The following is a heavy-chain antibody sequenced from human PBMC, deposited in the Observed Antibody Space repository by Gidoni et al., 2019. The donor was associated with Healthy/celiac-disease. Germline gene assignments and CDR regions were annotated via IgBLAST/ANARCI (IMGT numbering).Heavy chain of an antibody. J-gene: IGHJ4*02. Sequence: EVQLVESGGGLVKPGGSLRLSCAASGFTFSNAWMSWVRQAPGKGLEWVGRIKSKTDGGTTDYAAPVKGRFTISRDDSKNTLYLQMNSLKTEDTAVYYCTTEPSLAARQDYWGQGTLVTVSS. CDR3: TTEPSLAARQDY. D-gene: IGHD6-6*01. CDR1: GFTFSNAW. V-gene: IGHV3-15*01. CDR2: IKSKTDGGTT.